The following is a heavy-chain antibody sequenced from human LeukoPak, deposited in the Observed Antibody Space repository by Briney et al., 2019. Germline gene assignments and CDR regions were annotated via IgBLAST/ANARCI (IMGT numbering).Heavy chain of an antibody. V-gene: IGHV4-59*01. Sequence: PSETLSLTCTVSGGSTSSYYWSWIRQPPGKGLEWIGYIYYSGSTNYNPSLKSRVTISVDTSKNQFSLKLSSVTAADTAVYYCARVAYYDFWSGWKIDAFDIWGQGTMVTVSS. D-gene: IGHD3-3*01. CDR1: GGSTSSYY. J-gene: IGHJ3*02. CDR2: IYYSGST. CDR3: ARVAYYDFWSGWKIDAFDI.